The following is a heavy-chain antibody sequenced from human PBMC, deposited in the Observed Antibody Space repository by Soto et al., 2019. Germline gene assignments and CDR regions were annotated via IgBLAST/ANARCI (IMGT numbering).Heavy chain of an antibody. Sequence: PGESLKISCKASGYRFTSSWIGWVRQMPGKGLEWMGIIYPGDSDTRYRPSFQGQVTISADKSSSTAYLQWNSLQASDTAMYYCARLPGIVAPGTVFLDKWGQGDMVTVSS. CDR3: ARLPGIVAPGTVFLDK. D-gene: IGHD1-1*01. CDR1: GYRFTSSW. CDR2: IYPGDSDT. J-gene: IGHJ4*02. V-gene: IGHV5-51*01.